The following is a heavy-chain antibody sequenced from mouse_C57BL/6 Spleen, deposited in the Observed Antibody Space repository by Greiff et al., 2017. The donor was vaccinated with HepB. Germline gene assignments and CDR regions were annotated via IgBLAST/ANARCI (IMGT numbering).Heavy chain of an antibody. V-gene: IGHV5-6*01. Sequence: VQLKESGGDLVKPGGSLKLSCAASGFTFSSYGMSWVRQTPDKRLEWVATISSGGSYTYYPDSVKGRFTISRDNAKNTLYLQMSSLKSEDTAMYYCARRDVNYAMDYWGQGTSVTVSS. J-gene: IGHJ4*01. CDR2: ISSGGSYT. CDR3: ARRDVNYAMDY. D-gene: IGHD3-3*01. CDR1: GFTFSSYG.